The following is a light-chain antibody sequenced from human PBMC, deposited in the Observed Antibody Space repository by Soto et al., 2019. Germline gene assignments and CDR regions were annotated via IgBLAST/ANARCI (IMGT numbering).Light chain of an antibody. CDR2: DVS. J-gene: IGKJ1*01. CDR1: QSIGDS. Sequence: DIQMTQSPSTLSASVGDRVTITCRASQSIGDSLAWYQQKPGKAPYLLISDVSSLERGVPSGFSGSGSGTEFTLTISSMQPDDFATFYCQPYNGYSRTFGQGTKV. CDR3: QPYNGYSRT. V-gene: IGKV1-5*01.